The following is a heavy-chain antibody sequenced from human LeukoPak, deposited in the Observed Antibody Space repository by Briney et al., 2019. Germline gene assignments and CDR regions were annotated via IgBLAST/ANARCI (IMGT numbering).Heavy chain of an antibody. CDR3: AKDLHIVVVVAAQSDP. CDR1: GFTFSTYA. V-gene: IGHV3-23*01. Sequence: GGSLRLSCAASGFTFSTYAMSWVRQAPGKGLEWVSTIGGGGGGTYYADSVKGRFTISRDTSKNTLFLQMNSLRVEDTAVYYCAKDLHIVVVVAAQSDPWGQGTLVTVSS. CDR2: IGGGGGGT. J-gene: IGHJ5*02. D-gene: IGHD2-15*01.